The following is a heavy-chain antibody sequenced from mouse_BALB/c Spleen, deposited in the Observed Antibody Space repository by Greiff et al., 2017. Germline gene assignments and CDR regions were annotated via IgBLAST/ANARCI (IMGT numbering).Heavy chain of an antibody. CDR2: ISSGSSTI. D-gene: IGHD4-1*02. Sequence: EVKLVESGGGLVQPGGSRKLSCAASGFTFSSFGMHWVRQAPEKGLEWVAYISSGSSTIYYADTVKGRFTISRDNPKNTLFLQMTSLRSEDTAMYYCARKSSTGPYWYFDVWGAGTTVTVSS. CDR3: ARKSSTGPYWYFDV. CDR1: GFTFSSFG. J-gene: IGHJ1*01. V-gene: IGHV5-17*02.